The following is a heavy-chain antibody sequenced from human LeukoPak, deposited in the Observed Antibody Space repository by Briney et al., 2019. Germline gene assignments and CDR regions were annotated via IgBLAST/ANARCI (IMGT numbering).Heavy chain of an antibody. Sequence: ASVKVSCKASGYTFTGYYMHWVRQAPGQGLEWMGWINPNSGGTNYAQKFQGRVTMTRDTSISTAYMELSRLRSDDTAVYYCARETSRRASIDYWGQGTLVTVSS. CDR3: ARETSRRASIDY. CDR2: INPNSGGT. V-gene: IGHV1-2*02. J-gene: IGHJ4*02. CDR1: GYTFTGYY.